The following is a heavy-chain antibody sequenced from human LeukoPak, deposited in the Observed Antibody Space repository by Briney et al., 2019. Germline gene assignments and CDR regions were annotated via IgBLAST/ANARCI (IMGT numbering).Heavy chain of an antibody. Sequence: SETLSLTCAVSGGSFSGYFWSWIRQPPGKGLEWIGSIYDSGSTYYNPSLKSRVTISVDTSKNQFSLKLNSVTAADTAVYYCARHYGPWGQGTLVTVSS. CDR3: ARHYGP. D-gene: IGHD3-10*01. J-gene: IGHJ5*02. V-gene: IGHV4-39*01. CDR1: GGSFSGYF. CDR2: IYDSGST.